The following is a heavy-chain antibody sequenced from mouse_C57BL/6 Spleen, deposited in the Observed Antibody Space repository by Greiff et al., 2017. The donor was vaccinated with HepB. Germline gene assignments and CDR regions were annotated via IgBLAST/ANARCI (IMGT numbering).Heavy chain of an antibody. CDR3: ARGGYDYDGFAY. Sequence: QVQLQQSGAELVRPGTSVKVSCKASGYAFTNYLIAWVKQRPGQGLEWIGVIKPGSGGPTYNEKFKGKATLTADKSSSTAYMQRSSLASEDSAVYFCARGGYDYDGFAYWGQGTLVTVSA. V-gene: IGHV1-54*01. CDR1: GYAFTNYL. CDR2: IKPGSGGP. D-gene: IGHD2-4*01. J-gene: IGHJ3*01.